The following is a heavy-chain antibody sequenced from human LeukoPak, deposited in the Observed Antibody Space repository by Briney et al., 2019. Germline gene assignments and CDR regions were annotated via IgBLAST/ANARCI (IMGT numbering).Heavy chain of an antibody. J-gene: IGHJ4*02. CDR3: ARGSGGYSGYADY. Sequence: GGSLRLSCAASGFTVSSNYMSWVRQAPVKGPEWVSVIYSGGSTYYADSVKGRFTISRDNSKNTLYLQMNSLRAEDTAVYYCARGSGGYSGYADYWGQGTLVTVSS. CDR2: IYSGGST. D-gene: IGHD5-12*01. CDR1: GFTVSSNY. V-gene: IGHV3-53*01.